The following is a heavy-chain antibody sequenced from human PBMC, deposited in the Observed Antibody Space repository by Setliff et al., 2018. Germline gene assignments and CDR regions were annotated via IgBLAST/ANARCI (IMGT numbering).Heavy chain of an antibody. V-gene: IGHV1-69*13. Sequence: GASVKVSYKASGGTFSSYAISWVRQAPGQGLEWMGGIIPIFGTANYAQKFQGRVTITADESTSTAYMELSSLRSEDTAVYYCASPRGAVAGTLDAFDIWGQGTMVTVSS. CDR2: IIPIFGTA. CDR3: ASPRGAVAGTLDAFDI. J-gene: IGHJ3*02. D-gene: IGHD6-19*01. CDR1: GGTFSSYA.